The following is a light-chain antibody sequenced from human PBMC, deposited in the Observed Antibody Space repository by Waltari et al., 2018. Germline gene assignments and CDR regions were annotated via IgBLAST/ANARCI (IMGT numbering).Light chain of an antibody. CDR3: QEYNNWPRMYT. V-gene: IGKV3-15*01. J-gene: IGKJ2*01. CDR2: RAS. CDR1: QSVGSN. Sequence: EIVMTQSPATLSVSPGERATLSCGASQSVGSNLAWYQQKPGQAPRLLIYRASTRAKNIPARFSGSGSGTEFNLTISSLQSEDFAVYYCQEYNNWPRMYTFGQGTKLEIK.